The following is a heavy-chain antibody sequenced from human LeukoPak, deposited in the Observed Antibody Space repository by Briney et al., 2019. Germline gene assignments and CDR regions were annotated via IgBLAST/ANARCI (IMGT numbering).Heavy chain of an antibody. CDR2: INNDESST. Sequence: SGGSLRLSCAASGFTFSSYWMHWVRQAPGKGLVWVSRINNDESSTTYADSVKGRFTISRDNAKNTLYLQMNSLRAEDTAVYYCARHKCSGGSCYYDYWGQGTLVTVSS. J-gene: IGHJ4*02. D-gene: IGHD2-15*01. CDR3: ARHKCSGGSCYYDY. CDR1: GFTFSSYW. V-gene: IGHV3-74*01.